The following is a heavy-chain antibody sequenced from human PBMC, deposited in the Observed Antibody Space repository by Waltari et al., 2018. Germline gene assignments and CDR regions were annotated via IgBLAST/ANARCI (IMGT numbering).Heavy chain of an antibody. J-gene: IGHJ4*02. CDR2: INHSGST. Sequence: QVQLQQWGAGLLKPSETLSLTCAVYGGSFSGYYWSWIRQPPGKGLEWIGEINHSGSTNYNPSLKSRVTISVDTSKNQFSLKLSSVTAADTAVYFCARERYTYADYWGQGTLVTVSS. CDR3: ARERYTYADY. D-gene: IGHD5-18*01. CDR1: GGSFSGYY. V-gene: IGHV4-34*01.